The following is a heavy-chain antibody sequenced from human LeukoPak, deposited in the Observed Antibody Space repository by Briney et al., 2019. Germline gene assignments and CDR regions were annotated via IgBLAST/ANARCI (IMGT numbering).Heavy chain of an antibody. CDR1: GFTFGSSW. Sequence: GGSLRLSCAASGFTFGSSWMHWVRQVPGKGLVWVSRVKGDETTTGYADSVKGRFTISRDNSKNTLYLQMNDLRAEDTAVYYCANDWRSGPGDVPFDYWGQGTLVTVSS. CDR3: ANDWRSGPGDVPFDY. V-gene: IGHV3-74*01. D-gene: IGHD1-1*01. J-gene: IGHJ4*02. CDR2: VKGDETTT.